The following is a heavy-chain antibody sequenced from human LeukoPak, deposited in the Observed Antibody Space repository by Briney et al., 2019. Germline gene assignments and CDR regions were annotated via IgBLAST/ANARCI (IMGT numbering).Heavy chain of an antibody. V-gene: IGHV3-23*01. CDR1: GLTFGNYG. D-gene: IGHD3-10*01. Sequence: GGSLRLSCVASGLTFGNYGMNWVRQAPGKGLEWVSSIGGGGSTTYYADSVRGRFTISGDNSKNSMYLQMSSLRAEDTAIYYCAEVESSYCRIWGQGTLVTVSS. J-gene: IGHJ4*02. CDR2: IGGGGSTT. CDR3: AEVESSYCRI.